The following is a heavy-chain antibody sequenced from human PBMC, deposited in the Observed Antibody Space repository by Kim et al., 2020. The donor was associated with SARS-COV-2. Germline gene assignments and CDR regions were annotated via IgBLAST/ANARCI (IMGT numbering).Heavy chain of an antibody. D-gene: IGHD3-10*01. CDR3: ATLGGASGF. CDR1: GFTFSTYW. V-gene: IGHV3-74*01. Sequence: GGSLRLSCAASGFTFSTYWLHWVRQAPGKGLVWVSRIDNDGTDTTYADSVKGRFTISRDNAKNTVYLQMNSLRADDTAVYYCATLGGASGFWGQGTLVTVSS. J-gene: IGHJ4*02. CDR2: IDNDGTDT.